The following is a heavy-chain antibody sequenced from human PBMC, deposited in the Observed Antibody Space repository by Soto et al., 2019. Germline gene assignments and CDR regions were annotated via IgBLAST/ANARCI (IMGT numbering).Heavy chain of an antibody. CDR1: GFTLRSYN. Sequence: GGSLRLSCAASGFTLRSYNMNWVRQSPGKGLDWLSYISSSSSTIYYADSVKGRFTISRDNAKNSLYLQMNSLRDDDTAMYYCARGGTIAVTTIGDYWGQGTLVTVSS. D-gene: IGHD5-12*01. J-gene: IGHJ4*01. CDR3: ARGGTIAVTTIGDY. V-gene: IGHV3-48*02. CDR2: ISSSSSTI.